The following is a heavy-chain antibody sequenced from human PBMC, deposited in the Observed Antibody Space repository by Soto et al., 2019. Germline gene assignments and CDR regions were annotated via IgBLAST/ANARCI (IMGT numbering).Heavy chain of an antibody. CDR2: IYPNGNT. Sequence: QLQLQESGPGLVKPSQTLSLTCAVSGDSITSPDYSWSWIRQPPGKGLEWIGYIYPNGNTYYNPSLKSRLTISADWSRRQFSLHLTSVAAAATAAYYCAGRRPPRATTGVSYEYFDYWGQGNLVTVSS. V-gene: IGHV4-30-2*01. CDR1: GDSITSPDYS. CDR3: AGRRPPRATTGVSYEYFDY. D-gene: IGHD4-4*01. J-gene: IGHJ4*02.